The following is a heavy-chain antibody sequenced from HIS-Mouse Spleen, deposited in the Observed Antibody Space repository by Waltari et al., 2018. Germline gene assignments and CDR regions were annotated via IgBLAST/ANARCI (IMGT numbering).Heavy chain of an antibody. CDR3: ARASRDLLLPRYFDL. Sequence: QVQLQESGPGLVKPSETLSLTCTVPGGSISSYYGIWIRQPPGKGLEWIGYYSGSTNYNPSLKSRVTISVDTSKNQFSLKLSSVTAADTAVYYCARASRDLLLPRYFDLWGRGTLVTVSS. J-gene: IGHJ2*01. CDR2: YYSGST. V-gene: IGHV4-59*01. CDR1: GGSISSYY.